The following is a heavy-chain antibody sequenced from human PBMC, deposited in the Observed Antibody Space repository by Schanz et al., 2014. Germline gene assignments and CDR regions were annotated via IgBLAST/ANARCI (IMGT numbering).Heavy chain of an antibody. CDR1: GFTFNSYA. J-gene: IGHJ4*02. CDR2: ISYDGNTK. CDR3: ARGVRIDY. V-gene: IGHV3-30-3*01. Sequence: QVQLVESGGGVVQPGGSLRLSCAASGFTFNSYAFHWVRQTPGKWLEWVALISYDGNTKYYADSVKGRFTISRDNSKNTLYLQMNSLTAEDTAVYYCARGVRIDYWGQGTLVTDSS. D-gene: IGHD3-3*01.